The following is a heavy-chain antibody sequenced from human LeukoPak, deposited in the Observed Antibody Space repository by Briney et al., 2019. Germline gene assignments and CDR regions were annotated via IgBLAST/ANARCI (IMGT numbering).Heavy chain of an antibody. D-gene: IGHD3-3*01. CDR1: GFTFRSYW. V-gene: IGHV3-7*03. J-gene: IGHJ4*02. CDR2: IKQDGSEK. Sequence: PGGSLRLSCAASGFTFRSYWMSWVRQAPGKGLEWVANIKQDGSEKDYVDSAKGRFTISRDNSKNTLYLQMNSLRAEDTATYYCAKDVGDFWRPLDDWGQGTLVIVSS. CDR3: AKDVGDFWRPLDD.